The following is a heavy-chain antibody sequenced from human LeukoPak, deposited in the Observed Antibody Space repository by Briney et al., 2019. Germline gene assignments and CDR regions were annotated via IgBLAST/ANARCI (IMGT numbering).Heavy chain of an antibody. CDR2: TYYSGST. CDR1: GGSISSSSYY. CDR3: ARHRNSMGYGMDV. Sequence: SETLSLTCTVSGGSISSSSYYWGWIRQPPGKGLEWIGSTYYSGSTYYNPSLKSRVTISVDTSKNQFSLKLSSVTAADTAVYYCARHRNSMGYGMDVWGQGTTVTVSS. V-gene: IGHV4-39*01. J-gene: IGHJ6*02. D-gene: IGHD4-11*01.